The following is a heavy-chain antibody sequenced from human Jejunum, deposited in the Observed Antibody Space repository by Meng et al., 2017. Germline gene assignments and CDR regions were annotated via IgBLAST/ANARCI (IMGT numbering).Heavy chain of an antibody. J-gene: IGHJ4*02. CDR3: TTDWGGARGDVGAF. D-gene: IGHD3-10*01. V-gene: IGHV3-15*01. Sequence: GESLKISCAVSGLTFNDAWMGWVRQAPGKGLEWVGRIKSRTSGGTTDYASPVKGRFSISRDDSRNTVDLQMNSLKIDDTAVYYCTTDWGGARGDVGAFWGQGTLDTVSS. CDR2: IKSRTSGGTT. CDR1: GLTFNDAW.